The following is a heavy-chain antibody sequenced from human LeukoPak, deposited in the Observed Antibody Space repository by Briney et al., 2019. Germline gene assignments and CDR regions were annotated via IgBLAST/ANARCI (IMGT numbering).Heavy chain of an antibody. CDR2: IIPILGIA. CDR3: ARALSGSTGFDY. D-gene: IGHD1-26*01. CDR1: GGTFSSYT. Sequence: GASVKVSCKASGGTFSSYTISWVRQAPGQGLEWMGRIIPILGIANYAQKFQGRVTMTRDTSTSTVYMELSSLRSEDTAVYYCARALSGSTGFDYWGQGTLVTVSS. V-gene: IGHV1-69*02. J-gene: IGHJ4*02.